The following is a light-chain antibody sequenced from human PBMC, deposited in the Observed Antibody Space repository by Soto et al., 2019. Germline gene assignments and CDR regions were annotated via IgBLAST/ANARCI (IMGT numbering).Light chain of an antibody. CDR2: KAS. CDR1: QSISSW. V-gene: IGKV1-5*03. CDR3: QQYNSYWT. Sequence: DIQLTQSPSTLSASVGDIVRITCRASQSISSWLAWYQQKPGKAPKLLIYKASSLESGVPSRFSGSGSGTEFTLTISSLQPDDFATYYCQQYNSYWTFGQGTKVDIK. J-gene: IGKJ1*01.